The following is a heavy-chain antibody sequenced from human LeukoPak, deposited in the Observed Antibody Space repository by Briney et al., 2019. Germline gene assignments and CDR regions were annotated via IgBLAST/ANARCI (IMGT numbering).Heavy chain of an antibody. V-gene: IGHV4-59*01. CDR2: IYYSGST. D-gene: IGHD1-7*01. CDR1: GGSISSYY. J-gene: IGHJ6*03. CDR3: ARVISGPLTGTRDRNTYYYYYYMDV. Sequence: MASETLSLTCTVSGGSISSYYWSWIRQPPGKGLEWIGYIYYSGSTNYNPSLKSRVTISVDTSKNQFSLKLSSVTAADTAVYYCARVISGPLTGTRDRNTYYYYYYMDVWGKGTTVTVSS.